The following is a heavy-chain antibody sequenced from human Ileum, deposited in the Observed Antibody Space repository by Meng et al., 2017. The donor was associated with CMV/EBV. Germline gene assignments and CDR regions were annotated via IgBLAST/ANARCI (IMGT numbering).Heavy chain of an antibody. D-gene: IGHD3-22*01. Sequence: YAISWVRQAHGQGLEWMGGIIPIFGTANYAQKFQGRVTITTDESTSTAYMELSSLRSEDTAVYYCARGKKNYYDSSGPADYYYGMDVWGQGTTVTVSS. J-gene: IGHJ6*02. V-gene: IGHV1-69*05. CDR3: ARGKKNYYDSSGPADYYYGMDV. CDR1: YA. CDR2: IIPIFGTA.